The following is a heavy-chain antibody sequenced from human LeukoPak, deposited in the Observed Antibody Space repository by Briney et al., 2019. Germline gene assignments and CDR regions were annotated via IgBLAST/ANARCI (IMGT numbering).Heavy chain of an antibody. Sequence: GGSLRLSCAASGFTVSSNYMSWVRQAPGRGLEWVAGIDSDLGRTHFADSVKGRFTISRDNSKNTLYLQMNSLRAEDTAVYYCAREPFWSGYYSNLHFDYWGQGTLVTVSS. CDR2: IDSDLGRT. V-gene: IGHV3-53*01. CDR3: AREPFWSGYYSNLHFDY. D-gene: IGHD3-3*01. CDR1: GFTVSSNY. J-gene: IGHJ4*02.